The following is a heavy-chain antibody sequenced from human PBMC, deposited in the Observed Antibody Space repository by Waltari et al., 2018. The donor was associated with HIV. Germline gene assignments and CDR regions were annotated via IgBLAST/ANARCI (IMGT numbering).Heavy chain of an antibody. CDR2: IWDDGSNK. Sequence: QVHVVESGGGVVQPGRSLRLSCAASGFTFSSYGMHWVRQAPDKGLEWVAVIWDDGSNKYYADSVKGRFTISRDNSKNTLYLQINNLRAEDSAVFYCARDQGGIPSYYFDYWGQGTLVTVSS. CDR1: GFTFSSYG. V-gene: IGHV3-33*01. D-gene: IGHD3-16*01. CDR3: ARDQGGIPSYYFDY. J-gene: IGHJ4*02.